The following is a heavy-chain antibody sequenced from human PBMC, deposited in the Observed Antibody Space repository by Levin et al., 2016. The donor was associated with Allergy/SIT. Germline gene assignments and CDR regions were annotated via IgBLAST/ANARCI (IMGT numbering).Heavy chain of an antibody. Sequence: WVRQALGQGLEWMGRIIPILGIANYAQKFQGRVTITADKSTSTAYMELSSLRSEDTAVYYCAKNWAGTTLYYYYGMDVWGQGTTVTVSS. V-gene: IGHV1-69*02. D-gene: IGHD1-1*01. J-gene: IGHJ6*02. CDR2: IIPILGIA. CDR3: AKNWAGTTLYYYYGMDV.